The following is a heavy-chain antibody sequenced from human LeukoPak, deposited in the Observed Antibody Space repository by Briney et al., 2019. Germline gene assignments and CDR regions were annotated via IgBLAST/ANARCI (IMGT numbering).Heavy chain of an antibody. CDR1: GGTFSSYA. CDR3: ASHLYRRARGDYYYYMDV. V-gene: IGHV1-69*05. CDR2: IIPIFGTA. D-gene: IGHD3-10*01. J-gene: IGHJ6*03. Sequence: SVKVSCKASGGTFSSYAISWVRQAPGQGLEWMGRIIPIFGTANYAQKFQGRVTITTDESTSTAYMELSSLRSEDTAVYYCASHLYRRARGDYYYYMDVWGKRTTVTVSS.